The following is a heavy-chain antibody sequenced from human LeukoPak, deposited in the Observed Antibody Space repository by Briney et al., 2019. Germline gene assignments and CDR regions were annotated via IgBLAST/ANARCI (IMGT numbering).Heavy chain of an antibody. CDR2: IIWNGGST. CDR3: AKDLHLPLLEAKYSSSWDFDY. CDR1: GFTFDDYG. Sequence: PGGSLRLSCAASGFTFDDYGMSWVRQAPGKGLEWVSGIIWNGGSTGYADSVKGRFTISRDNSKNTLYLQMNSLRAEDTAVYYCAKDLHLPLLEAKYSSSWDFDYWGQGTLVTVSS. V-gene: IGHV3-20*04. D-gene: IGHD6-13*01. J-gene: IGHJ4*02.